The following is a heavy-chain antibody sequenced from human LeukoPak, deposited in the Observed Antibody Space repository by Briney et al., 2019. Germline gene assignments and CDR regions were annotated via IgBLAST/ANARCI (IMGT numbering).Heavy chain of an antibody. V-gene: IGHV1-2*02. CDR1: GYTFTGYY. J-gene: IGHJ4*02. Sequence: GASVKVSCKASGYTFTGYYMHWVRQAPGQGLEWMGWINPNSGGTNYAQKFQGRVTMTRDTSISTAYMELSRLRSDDTAVYYCAREYYYDSSGYYYVVGNFDYWGQGTLVTVSS. D-gene: IGHD3-22*01. CDR3: AREYYYDSSGYYYVVGNFDY. CDR2: INPNSGGT.